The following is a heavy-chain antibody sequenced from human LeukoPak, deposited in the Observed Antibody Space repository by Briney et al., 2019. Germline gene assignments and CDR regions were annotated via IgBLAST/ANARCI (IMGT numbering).Heavy chain of an antibody. V-gene: IGHV4-30-2*01. CDR1: GGSISSGSYY. CDR3: ARSLEFLHSGYGAFDI. Sequence: NPSETLSLTCTVSGGSISSGSYYWSWIRQPAGKGLEWIGYIYHSGSTYYNPSLKSRVTISVDRSKNQFSLKLSSVTAADTAVYYCARSLEFLHSGYGAFDIWGQGTMVTVSS. CDR2: IYHSGST. D-gene: IGHD5-12*01. J-gene: IGHJ3*02.